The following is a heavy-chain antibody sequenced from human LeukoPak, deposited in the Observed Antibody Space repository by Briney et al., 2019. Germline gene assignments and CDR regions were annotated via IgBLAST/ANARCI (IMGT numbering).Heavy chain of an antibody. V-gene: IGHV1-2*02. J-gene: IGHJ4*02. CDR3: ARDLTLAYCGGGCYPNYFEY. CDR1: GGTFSSYA. Sequence: ASVKVSCKASGGTFSSYAISWVRQAPGQGLEWMGWINPNSGGTKYAQKFQGRVTMTRDTSIITVYMELSRLRSDDTAVYYCARDLTLAYCGGGCYPNYFEYWGQGTLVTVSS. CDR2: INPNSGGT. D-gene: IGHD2-21*02.